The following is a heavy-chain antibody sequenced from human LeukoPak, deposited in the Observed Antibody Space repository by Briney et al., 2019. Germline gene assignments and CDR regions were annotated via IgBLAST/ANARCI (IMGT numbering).Heavy chain of an antibody. D-gene: IGHD3-22*01. CDR2: ISYDGSKK. CDR1: GFTFSSYA. CDR3: ARAEFYFDSSGYYPFDL. Sequence: GRSLRLSCAASGFTFSSYAAHWVRQAPGKGLKWVAAISYDGSKKYYADSVKGRFTISRDNSKNTLDLQVSSPRVEDTAMYYCARAEFYFDSSGYYPFDLWGQGTLVTVSS. J-gene: IGHJ4*02. V-gene: IGHV3-30*15.